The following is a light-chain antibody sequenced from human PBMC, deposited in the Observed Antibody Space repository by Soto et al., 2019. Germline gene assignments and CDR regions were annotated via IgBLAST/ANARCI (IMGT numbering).Light chain of an antibody. CDR1: SSDVGGSNY. CDR3: SSYAGSDNVI. V-gene: IGLV2-8*01. Sequence: QYALTQPPSASGSPGQSVTISCTGTSSDVGGSNYVSWYQQHPGKAPKLMIYEVSKRPSGVPDRFSGSKSGSTASLTVSGLQAEDEADYYCSSYAGSDNVIFGGGTKLTVL. CDR2: EVS. J-gene: IGLJ2*01.